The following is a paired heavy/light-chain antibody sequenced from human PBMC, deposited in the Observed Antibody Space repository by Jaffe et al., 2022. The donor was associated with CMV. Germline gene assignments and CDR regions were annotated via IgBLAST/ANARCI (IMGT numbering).Light chain of an antibody. CDR3: QQSYSAPPWT. CDR2: AAS. CDR1: QSINFY. J-gene: IGKJ1*01. V-gene: IGKV1-39*01. Sequence: DIQMTQSPSSLSASVGDRVTITCRASQSINFYVNWYQQKPGKAPKLLIYAASNLQTEVPSRFSGSGSGTDFALTISSLQPEDFATYYCQQSYSAPPWTFGQGTKVEIK.
Heavy chain of an antibody. CDR1: GGSIDTYY. CDR3: ARASSGHYGYWSGSYKKDYYYYMDV. D-gene: IGHD3-3*01. Sequence: QVQLQEAGPGLVKPSETLSLSCTVSGGSIDTYYWSWIRQPPGKGLEWIGYIFYSGSTNYNPSFKGRVTISVGTSKNQISLSLSSVTAADTAVYYCARASSGHYGYWSGSYKKDYYYYMDVWGEGTTVTVSS. CDR2: IFYSGST. J-gene: IGHJ6*03. V-gene: IGHV4-59*01.